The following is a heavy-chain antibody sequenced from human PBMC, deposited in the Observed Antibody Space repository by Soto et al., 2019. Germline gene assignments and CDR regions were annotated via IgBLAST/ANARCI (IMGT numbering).Heavy chain of an antibody. CDR1: GYTFTSYG. CDR3: ARAGYSSGWAPISKIDYFYYGMDV. V-gene: IGHV1-18*01. J-gene: IGHJ6*02. CDR2: ISAYNGNT. D-gene: IGHD6-19*01. Sequence: GASVKVSCKASGYTFTSYGISWVRQGPGQGLEWMGWISAYNGNTNYAQKLQGRVTMTTDTSTSTAYMELRSLRSDDTAVYYCARAGYSSGWAPISKIDYFYYGMDVWGQGTTVTVSS.